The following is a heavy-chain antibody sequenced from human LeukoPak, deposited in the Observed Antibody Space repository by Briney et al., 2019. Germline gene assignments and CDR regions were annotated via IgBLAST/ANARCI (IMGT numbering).Heavy chain of an antibody. J-gene: IGHJ3*02. V-gene: IGHV1-18*01. D-gene: IGHD3-3*01. CDR2: ISAYNGNT. CDR1: GYTFTSYG. Sequence: GASVKVSCKPSGYTFTSYGTSWVRQAPGQGLEWMGWISAYNGNTNYAQKLQGRVTMTTDTSTSTAYMELRSLRSDDTAVYYCARVYYDFWSGYEYDAFDIWAKGQWSPSLQ. CDR3: ARVYYDFWSGYEYDAFDI.